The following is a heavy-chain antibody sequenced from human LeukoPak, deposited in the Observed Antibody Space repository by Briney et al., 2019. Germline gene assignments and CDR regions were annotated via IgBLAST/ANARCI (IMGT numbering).Heavy chain of an antibody. J-gene: IGHJ6*03. CDR1: GFTFSSYS. V-gene: IGHV3-21*04. D-gene: IGHD6-13*01. CDR2: ISSSSSYI. Sequence: GGSLRLSCAASGFTFSSYSMNWVRQAPGKGLEWVSSISSSSSYIYYADSVKGRFTISRDSAKNSLYLQMNSLRAEDTAVYYCAKVTEVAAAGRYYYYYMDVWGKGTTVTVSS. CDR3: AKVTEVAAAGRYYYYYMDV.